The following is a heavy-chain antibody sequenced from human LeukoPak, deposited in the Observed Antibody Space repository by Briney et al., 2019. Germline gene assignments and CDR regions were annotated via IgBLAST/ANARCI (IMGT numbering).Heavy chain of an antibody. CDR2: INPNSGGT. V-gene: IGHV1-2*02. J-gene: IGHJ4*02. CDR1: GYTFTGYY. Sequence: ASVKVSCKASGYTFTGYYMHWVRQAPGQGLEWMGWINPNSGGTNYAQKFQGRVTMTRDTSISTAYMELSRLRSDDTAVYYCARDEGYDSSGYYRVYYFDYWGQGTLVTVSS. D-gene: IGHD3-22*01. CDR3: ARDEGYDSSGYYRVYYFDY.